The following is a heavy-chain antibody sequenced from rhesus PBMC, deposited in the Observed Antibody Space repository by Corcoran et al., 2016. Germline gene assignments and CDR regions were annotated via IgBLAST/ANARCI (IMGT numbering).Heavy chain of an antibody. J-gene: IGHJ4*01. CDR3: ASRIAAPFDY. CDR2: ISGSSGST. D-gene: IGHD6-31*01. V-gene: IGHV4-65*01. CDR1: GGSISSSNW. Sequence: QVQLQESGPGLLKPSETLSLTCAVSGGSISSSNWWSWIRQPPGKGLELIGYISGSSGSTYFNPSLKSRVTISSDTSKNQFSLKLSSVTAADTAVYYCASRIAAPFDYWGQGVLVTVSS.